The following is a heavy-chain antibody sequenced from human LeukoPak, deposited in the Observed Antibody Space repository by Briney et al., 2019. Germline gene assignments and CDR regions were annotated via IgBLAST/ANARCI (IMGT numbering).Heavy chain of an antibody. D-gene: IGHD3-16*01. Sequence: PGGSLRLSCPASGFTFSSNYMILVLHAPGNGQEAVAVIYSGGSTYYADSVKGRFTIYRVNCKNPLYLHMNILRCEDTADCYGARSDGGYFEYWGQGPLVGVSS. V-gene: IGHV3-53*01. CDR3: ARSDGGYFEY. CDR1: GFTFSSNY. J-gene: IGHJ4*02. CDR2: IYSGGST.